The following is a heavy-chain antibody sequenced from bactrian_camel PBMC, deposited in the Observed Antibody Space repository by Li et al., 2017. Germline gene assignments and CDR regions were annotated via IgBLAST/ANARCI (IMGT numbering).Heavy chain of an antibody. CDR1: GEPYTTCE. CDR2: LRPVRDST. V-gene: IGHV3S54*01. Sequence: QVQLVESGGDSVQAGGSLKLSCVASGEPYTTCEMGWHRQAPGKEWEREGVACLRPVRDSTYYADSVKGRFTLSRDNAKNTLYLQMNDLKYEDTAMYYCAAGFFSTTGRWAVAAAWLYWGQGTQVTVS. D-gene: IGHD1*01. CDR3: AAGFFSTTGRWAVAAAWLY. J-gene: IGHJ4*01.